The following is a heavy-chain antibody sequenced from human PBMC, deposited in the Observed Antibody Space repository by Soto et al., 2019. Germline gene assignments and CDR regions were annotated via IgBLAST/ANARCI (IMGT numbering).Heavy chain of an antibody. D-gene: IGHD4-17*01. V-gene: IGHV3-9*01. J-gene: IGHJ4*02. CDR2: ISWNSGSI. Sequence: EVQLVESGGGLVQPGRSLRLSCAASGFTFDDYAMHWVRQAPGKGLEWVSGISWNSGSIGYADSVKGRFTISRDNAKNSLYLQMNSLRAEDTALYYCAKDLNYGDYSGFDYWGQGTLVTVSS. CDR1: GFTFDDYA. CDR3: AKDLNYGDYSGFDY.